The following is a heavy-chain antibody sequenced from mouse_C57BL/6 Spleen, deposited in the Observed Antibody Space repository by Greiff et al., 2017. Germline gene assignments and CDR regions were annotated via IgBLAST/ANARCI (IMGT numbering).Heavy chain of an antibody. J-gene: IGHJ3*01. Sequence: QVQLQQSGPELVKPGASVKISCKASGYSFTSYYIHWVKQRPGQGLEWIGWIYPGSGNTKYNEKFKGKATLTADTSCSTAYIRLSSLTSPDSAVYYCARPSDSSGYVGFAYWGQGTLVTVSA. CDR1: GYSFTSYY. D-gene: IGHD3-2*02. V-gene: IGHV1-66*01. CDR2: IYPGSGNT. CDR3: ARPSDSSGYVGFAY.